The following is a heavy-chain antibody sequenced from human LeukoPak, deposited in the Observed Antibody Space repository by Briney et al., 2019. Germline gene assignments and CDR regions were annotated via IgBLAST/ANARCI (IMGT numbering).Heavy chain of an antibody. J-gene: IGHJ4*02. CDR3: ARAVKYGSGSYGY. D-gene: IGHD3-10*01. CDR2: ISSSSSTI. V-gene: IGHV3-48*01. Sequence: PGGSLRLSCAASGFTFSSYSMNWVRQAPGKGLEWVSYISSSSSTIYYADSVKGRFTISRDNAKNSLYLQMNSLRAEDTAVYYCARAVKYGSGSYGYWGQGTLVTVSS. CDR1: GFTFSSYS.